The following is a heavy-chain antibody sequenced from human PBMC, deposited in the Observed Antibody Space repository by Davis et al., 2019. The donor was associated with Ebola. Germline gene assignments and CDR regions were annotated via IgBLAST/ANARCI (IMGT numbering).Heavy chain of an antibody. J-gene: IGHJ4*02. CDR3: ARDSDDYSFDY. V-gene: IGHV3-33*08. D-gene: IGHD4-11*01. CDR2: IWYDGSNK. Sequence: GGSLRLSCAASGFTFSSYSMNWVRQAPGKGLEWVAVIWYDGSNKYYADSVKGRFTISRDNSKNTLYLQMNSLRPEDTAVYYCARDSDDYSFDYWGQGTLVTVSS. CDR1: GFTFSSYS.